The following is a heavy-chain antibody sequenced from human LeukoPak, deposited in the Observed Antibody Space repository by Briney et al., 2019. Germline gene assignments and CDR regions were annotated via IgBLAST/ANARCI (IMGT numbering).Heavy chain of an antibody. V-gene: IGHV1-3*01. J-gene: IGHJ4*02. CDR3: TREMSSSGDSCYAS. CDR2: INVGNDNT. D-gene: IGHD2-15*01. Sequence: ASVKVSCKASGYIFSDYAIHWVRQAPGQRLEWMGWINVGNDNTKYSQKLQGRVTITRDTSASTVYMELSSLRSEDTAVYYCTREMSSSGDSCYASWGQGTLVTVSS. CDR1: GYIFSDYA.